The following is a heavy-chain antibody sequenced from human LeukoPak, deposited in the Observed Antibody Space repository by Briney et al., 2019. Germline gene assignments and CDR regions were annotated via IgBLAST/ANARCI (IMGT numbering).Heavy chain of an antibody. CDR2: IIPIFGTA. V-gene: IGHV1-69*13. CDR1: GGTFSSYA. CDR3: ASSTVTTNGLDY. Sequence: SVKVSCKASGGTFSSYAISWVRQAPGQGLEWMGGIIPIFGTANYAQKFQGRVTITADESTSTAYMELSSLRSEDTAVYYCASSTVTTNGLDYWGQGTLVTVSS. J-gene: IGHJ4*02. D-gene: IGHD4-17*01.